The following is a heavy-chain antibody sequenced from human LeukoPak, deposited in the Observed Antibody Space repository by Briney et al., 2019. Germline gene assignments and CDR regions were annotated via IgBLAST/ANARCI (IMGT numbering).Heavy chain of an antibody. Sequence: ASEKVSCKASGYTFTSYAMHWVRQAPGQRLEWMGWINAGNGNTKYSQKFQGRVTITRDTSASTAYMELSSLRSEDTAVYYCARVGYSYGGVGYWGQGTLVTVSS. CDR3: ARVGYSYGGVGY. D-gene: IGHD5-18*01. CDR2: INAGNGNT. J-gene: IGHJ4*02. V-gene: IGHV1-3*01. CDR1: GYTFTSYA.